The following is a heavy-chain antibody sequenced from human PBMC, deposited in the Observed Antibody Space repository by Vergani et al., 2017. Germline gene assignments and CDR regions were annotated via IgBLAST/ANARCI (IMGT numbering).Heavy chain of an antibody. CDR1: GFTFSSYA. CDR3: ARREATVVTPFDY. CDR2: ISYDGSNK. J-gene: IGHJ4*02. D-gene: IGHD4-23*01. Sequence: QVQLVESGGGVVQPGRSLRLSCAASGFTFSSYAMHWVRQAPGTGLEWVAVISYDGSNKYYADSVKGRFTISRDNSKNTLYLQMNSLRAEDTAVYYCARREATVVTPFDYWGQGTLVTISS. V-gene: IGHV3-30*01.